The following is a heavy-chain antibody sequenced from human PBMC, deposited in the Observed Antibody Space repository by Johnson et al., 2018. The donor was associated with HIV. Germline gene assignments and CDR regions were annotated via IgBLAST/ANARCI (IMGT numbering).Heavy chain of an antibody. CDR2: IWYDGSNK. CDR1: GFTFSSYG. Sequence: QVQLVESGGGVVQPGGSLRLSCAASGFTFSSYGMHWVRQAPGKGLEWVAVIWYDGSNKYYADSVKGRFTISRDNSKNTLYLQMNSLRAEDTAVDYCANGRLAAHDAFDIWGQGTMVTVSS. D-gene: IGHD1-26*01. J-gene: IGHJ3*02. CDR3: ANGRLAAHDAFDI. V-gene: IGHV3-33*06.